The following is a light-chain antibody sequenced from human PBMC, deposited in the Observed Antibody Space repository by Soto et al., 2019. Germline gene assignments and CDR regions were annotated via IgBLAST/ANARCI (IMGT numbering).Light chain of an antibody. CDR3: QQSNNWWT. CDR2: GAS. CDR1: QSVSSN. J-gene: IGKJ1*01. V-gene: IGKV3-15*01. Sequence: EIVMTQSPATLSVSPGERATLSCRASQSVSSNLAWYQQKPGQAPRLLIYGASTRATGIPARFSGSGSGTEFTLTISSLQSEDFAVYCCQQSNNWWTFGQGTKVEIK.